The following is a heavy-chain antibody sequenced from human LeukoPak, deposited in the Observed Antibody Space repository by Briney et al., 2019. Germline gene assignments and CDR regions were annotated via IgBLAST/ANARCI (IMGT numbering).Heavy chain of an antibody. V-gene: IGHV3-23*01. CDR3: AKDLRRDILTGYSDY. D-gene: IGHD3-9*01. CDR2: ISDSGGST. Sequence: GGSLRLSCAASVFTFSIYGMGWVRQAPGKGLEWVSGISDSGGSTNYADSVKGRFTISRDNSKNTLYLQLNSMRAEDTAVYYCAKDLRRDILTGYSDYWGQGTLVTVSS. CDR1: VFTFSIYG. J-gene: IGHJ4*02.